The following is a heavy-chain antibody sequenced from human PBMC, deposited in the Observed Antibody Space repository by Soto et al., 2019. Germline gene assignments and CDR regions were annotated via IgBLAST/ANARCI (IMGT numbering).Heavy chain of an antibody. V-gene: IGHV3-15*02. CDR3: TTDNMFGATSPQFHH. D-gene: IGHD3-3*01. CDR1: GFTFSDAW. Sequence: EVRLVESGGALTQPGGSLRLSCAVSGFTFSDAWMSWVRQAPWKGLEWVGRIRSKGEGGPTDFAAPVKGRFSISGDDSKNTLYLQMNNLKTEDTAIYFCTTDNMFGATSPQFHHWGQGTLVTVSS. J-gene: IGHJ1*01. CDR2: IRSKGEGGPT.